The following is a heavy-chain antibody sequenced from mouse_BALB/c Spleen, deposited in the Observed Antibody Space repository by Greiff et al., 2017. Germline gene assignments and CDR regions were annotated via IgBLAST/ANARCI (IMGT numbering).Heavy chain of an antibody. CDR3: ARGSYYYAMDY. V-gene: IGHV14-1*02. CDR1: GFNIKDYY. J-gene: IGHJ4*01. Sequence: VQLKQSGAELVRPGALVKSSCKASGFNIKDYYMHWVKQRPEQGLEWIGWIDPENGNTIYDPKFQGKASITADTSSNTAYLQLSSLTSEDTAVYYCARGSYYYAMDYWGQGTSVTVSS. CDR2: IDPENGNT.